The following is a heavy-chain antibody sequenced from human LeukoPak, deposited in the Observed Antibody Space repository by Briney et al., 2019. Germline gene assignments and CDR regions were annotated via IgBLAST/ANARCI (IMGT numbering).Heavy chain of an antibody. CDR3: ARDASRLLVADY. J-gene: IGHJ4*02. CDR2: IYHNGST. CDR1: GGSISSSNW. Sequence: SETLSLTCTVSGGSISSSNWWSWVRPPPGKGLEWIGEIYHNGSTNYNQSLKSRVTISVDKSKNQFSLKLSSVTAADTAVYYCARDASRLLVADYWGQGTLVTVSS. V-gene: IGHV4-4*02. D-gene: IGHD2-15*01.